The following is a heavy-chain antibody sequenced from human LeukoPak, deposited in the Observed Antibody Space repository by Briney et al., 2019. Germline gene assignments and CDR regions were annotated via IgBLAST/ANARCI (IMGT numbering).Heavy chain of an antibody. D-gene: IGHD3/OR15-3a*01. J-gene: IGHJ4*02. CDR3: ARALDRFDY. CDR2: ITDSGDAT. CDR1: GFTFSSYA. Sequence: GGSLRLSCVVSGFTFSSYAMNWVRQAPGKGLEWVSAITDSGDATYYADSVKGRFTISRDNAKNSLYLQMNSLRAEDTAVYYCARALDRFDYWGQGTLVTVSS. V-gene: IGHV3-23*01.